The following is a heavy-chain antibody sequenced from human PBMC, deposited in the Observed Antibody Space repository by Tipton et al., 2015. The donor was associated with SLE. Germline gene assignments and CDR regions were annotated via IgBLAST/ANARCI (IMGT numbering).Heavy chain of an antibody. Sequence: TLSLTCTVSGGSLSSSSYYWGWIRQPPGKGLEWIGRIYTSGSTNYNPSLKSRCTMSVDTSKNQFSLKLSSVTAADTAVYYCAREYGKIWGQGTLVTVSS. CDR2: IYTSGST. J-gene: IGHJ4*02. CDR1: GGSLSSSSYY. CDR3: AREYGKI. V-gene: IGHV4-61*02. D-gene: IGHD1-1*01.